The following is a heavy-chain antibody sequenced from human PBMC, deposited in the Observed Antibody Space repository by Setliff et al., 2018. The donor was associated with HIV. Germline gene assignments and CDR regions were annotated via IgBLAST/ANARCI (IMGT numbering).Heavy chain of an antibody. V-gene: IGHV4-31*11. Sequence: SETLSLTCAVSGDSISRSGYYWNWLRQHPGKGLEWIGYIDYSGSAYYSPSLQSRITISVDTSKNQMSLNMSSTTAADTAVYYCARHHYDVLSGYYTLKYWGQGTLVTVSS. D-gene: IGHD3-3*01. CDR1: GDSISRSGYY. CDR3: ARHHYDVLSGYYTLKY. CDR2: IDYSGSA. J-gene: IGHJ4*02.